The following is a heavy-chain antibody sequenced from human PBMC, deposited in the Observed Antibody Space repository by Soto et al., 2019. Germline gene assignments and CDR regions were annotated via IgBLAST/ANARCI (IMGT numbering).Heavy chain of an antibody. CDR3: ARDKSATVTSYYYYYAMDV. CDR2: INPSGGGT. J-gene: IGHJ6*02. CDR1: GYTFTSYY. Sequence: ASVKVSCKASGYTFTSYYIHWVRQAPGQGLEWMGIINPSGGGTIYAQKFQGRVTMTRDTSTSTVYMELSSLRSEDTAVYYCARDKSATVTSYYYYYAMDVWGQGTTVTVS. D-gene: IGHD4-4*01. V-gene: IGHV1-46*01.